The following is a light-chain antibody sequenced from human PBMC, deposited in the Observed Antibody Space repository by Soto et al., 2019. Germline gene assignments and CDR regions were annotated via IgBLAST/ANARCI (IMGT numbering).Light chain of an antibody. Sequence: EIVLTQSPATLSLSPGQRATLSCRASQSIRNHLAWYQQKLGQAPRLLIYDASKRATGIPARFSGSGSGADFTLTINSLEPEAFAVYYCHQRNNWPFAFGPGTKVEFK. CDR2: DAS. CDR3: HQRNNWPFA. CDR1: QSIRNH. J-gene: IGKJ3*01. V-gene: IGKV3-11*01.